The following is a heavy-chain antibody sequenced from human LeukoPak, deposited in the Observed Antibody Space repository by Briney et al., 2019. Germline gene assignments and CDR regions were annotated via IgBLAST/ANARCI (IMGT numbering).Heavy chain of an antibody. CDR3: ARGGGATIGRGFDY. CDR2: ISWNSGSI. CDR1: GFTFDDYA. Sequence: GGSLRLSCAASGFTFDDYAMHWVRQAPGKGLEWVSGISWNSGSIGYADSVKGRFTISRDNAKNSLYLQMNSLRAEDTAVYYCARGGGATIGRGFDYWGQGTLVTVSS. V-gene: IGHV3-9*01. J-gene: IGHJ4*02. D-gene: IGHD5-24*01.